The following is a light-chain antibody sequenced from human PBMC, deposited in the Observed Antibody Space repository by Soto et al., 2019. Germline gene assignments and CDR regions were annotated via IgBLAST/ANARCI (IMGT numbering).Light chain of an antibody. Sequence: EIVLTQSPGTMSLSPGERATLSCRTSQSVNSAHLAWYRQRPGQTPSLLIYDASKRAAGTPDRFSGGGTGTDFTLTLCRLEPEDFAMYFCQHYGWSPQFGQGTKLEI. CDR1: QSVNSAH. V-gene: IGKV3-20*01. CDR2: DAS. J-gene: IGKJ2*01. CDR3: QHYGWSPQ.